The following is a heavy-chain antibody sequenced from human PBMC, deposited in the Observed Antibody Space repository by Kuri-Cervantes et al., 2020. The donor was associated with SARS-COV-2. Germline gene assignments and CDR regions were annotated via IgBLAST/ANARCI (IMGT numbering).Heavy chain of an antibody. V-gene: IGHV3-23*01. CDR3: ARGRDIYASSWFEY. CDR1: GFTFGSYA. D-gene: IGHD2-2*01. Sequence: LSLTCAASGFTFGSYAMTWVRQAPGKGLEWVSGISATSGGTYYADSVKGRFTTFRDNSNNRLYLQMSSLRAEDTAVYDCARGRDIYASSWFEYWGQGVLVTVSS. J-gene: IGHJ5*01. CDR2: ISATSGGT.